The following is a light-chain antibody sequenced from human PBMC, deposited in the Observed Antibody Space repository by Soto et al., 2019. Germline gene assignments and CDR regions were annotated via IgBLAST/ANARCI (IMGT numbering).Light chain of an antibody. CDR3: QQYGSSPPWT. CDR2: GAY. Sequence: ELGLPQAPGTLSLSAGDSATISCRASQSVGSSYLAWYQQKPGQPPRLIIYGAYSRATGIPERCSGSGSGTDFTHPISRLEPEDFAVYYCQQYGSSPPWTCGQGTKVDIK. CDR1: QSVGSSY. V-gene: IGKV3-20*01. J-gene: IGKJ1*01.